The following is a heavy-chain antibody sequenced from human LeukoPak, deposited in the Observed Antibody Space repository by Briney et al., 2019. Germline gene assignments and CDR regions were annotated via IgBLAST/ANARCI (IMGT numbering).Heavy chain of an antibody. Sequence: GGSLRLSCVAPGFTFSSYAMSWVRQAPGKGLEWVSTISGSGGNTYYADSVKGRFTISRDNSKNTLSLQMNSLRAEDTAVYYCARLYRYCSGGSSYTDMGYYFNYWGQGTLVTVSS. D-gene: IGHD2-15*01. V-gene: IGHV3-23*01. CDR3: ARLYRYCSGGSSYTDMGYYFNY. J-gene: IGHJ4*02. CDR1: GFTFSSYA. CDR2: ISGSGGNT.